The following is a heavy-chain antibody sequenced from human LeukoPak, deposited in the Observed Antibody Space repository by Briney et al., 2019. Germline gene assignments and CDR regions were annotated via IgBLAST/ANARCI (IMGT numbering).Heavy chain of an antibody. J-gene: IGHJ4*02. CDR3: ARGIAVAGLGY. V-gene: IGHV3-21*01. CDR2: ISSSSSYI. Sequence: GGSLRLSCAASGFTFSAYAMNWVRQAPGKGLEWVSSISSSSSYIYYADSVKGRFTISRDNAKNSLYLQMNSLRAEDTAVYYCARGIAVAGLGYWGQGTLVTVSS. D-gene: IGHD6-19*01. CDR1: GFTFSAYA.